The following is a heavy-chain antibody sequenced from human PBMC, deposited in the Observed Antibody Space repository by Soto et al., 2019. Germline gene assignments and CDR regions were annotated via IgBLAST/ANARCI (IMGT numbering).Heavy chain of an antibody. CDR3: AKIVRFTLYYYYYMDV. Sequence: GGSLRLSCAASGFTFSSYAMSWVRQAPGKGLEWVSAISGSGGSTYYADSVKGRFTISRDNSKNTLYLQMNSLRAEETAVYYCAKIVRFTLYYYYYMDVWGKGTTVTVSS. CDR1: GFTFSSYA. J-gene: IGHJ6*03. D-gene: IGHD1-26*01. V-gene: IGHV3-23*01. CDR2: ISGSGGST.